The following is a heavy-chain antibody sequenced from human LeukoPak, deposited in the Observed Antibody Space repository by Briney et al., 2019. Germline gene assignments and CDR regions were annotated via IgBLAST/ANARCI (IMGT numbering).Heavy chain of an antibody. D-gene: IGHD2-2*01. CDR1: GGSFSNYY. CDR2: IYYIGGN. V-gene: IGHV4-59*01. Sequence: SETLSLTCTVSGGSFSNYYWWWIRQPPGRGLEWIGFIYYIGGNNYNPSFHSRVTISVVKSNNQLPLMLPSVTAADTAVYYCARQVVPAAIGWDYWGQGTLVTVSS. J-gene: IGHJ4*02. CDR3: ARQVVPAAIGWDY.